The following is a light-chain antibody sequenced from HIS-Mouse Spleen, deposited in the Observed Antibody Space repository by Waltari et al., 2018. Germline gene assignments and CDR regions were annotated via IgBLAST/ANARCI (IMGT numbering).Light chain of an antibody. CDR3: CSYAGSSTHVV. V-gene: IGLV2-23*01. J-gene: IGLJ2*01. CDR2: EGS. Sequence: QSALTQPASVSGSPGQSITISCTGTSSDVGSYNLVSWYQQHPGKDPKLMIYEGSKRPSGFSNRFSGSKSGNTASLTISGLQAEDDADYYCCSYAGSSTHVVFGGGTKLTVL. CDR1: SSDVGSYNL.